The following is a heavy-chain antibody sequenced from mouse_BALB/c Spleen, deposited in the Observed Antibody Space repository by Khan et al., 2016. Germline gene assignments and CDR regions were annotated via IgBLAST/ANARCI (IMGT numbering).Heavy chain of an antibody. J-gene: IGHJ3*01. CDR2: IHYSGST. V-gene: IGHV3-1*02. D-gene: IGHD3-1*01. Sequence: EVQLQESGPDLVKPSQSLSLTCTVTGYFITSGYSWHWIRQFPGNKLEWMGYIHYSGSTNYNPSLQSRISITRDTSKNQFFLQLNSVTTEDTATYYGARERGLEGLAYWGQGTLVTVSA. CDR1: GYFITSGYS. CDR3: ARERGLEGLAY.